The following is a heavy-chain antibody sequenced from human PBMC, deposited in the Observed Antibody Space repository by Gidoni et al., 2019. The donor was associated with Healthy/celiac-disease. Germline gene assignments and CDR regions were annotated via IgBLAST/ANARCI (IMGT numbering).Heavy chain of an antibody. CDR2: MNPNSGNT. J-gene: IGHJ4*02. CDR3: ARARTTMVRGVGY. Sequence: GWMNPNSGNTGYAQKFQGRVTMTRNTSISTAYMELSSLRSEDTAVYYCARARTTMVRGVGYWGQGTLVTVSS. D-gene: IGHD3-10*01. V-gene: IGHV1-8*01.